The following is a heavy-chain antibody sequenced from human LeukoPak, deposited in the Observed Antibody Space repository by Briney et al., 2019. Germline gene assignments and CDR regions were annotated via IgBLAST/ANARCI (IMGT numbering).Heavy chain of an antibody. CDR1: GFTFSNAY. CDR3: ITPLPYSAQ. Sequence: GGSLRLSCAASGFTFSNAYMNWVRQAPGKGLEWVGRIKPKTDGETTEYAAPVKGRFSISRDDSKNMLYPQMNSLKTEDTAVYYCITPLPYSAQGGQGTLVTVSS. J-gene: IGHJ4*02. V-gene: IGHV3-15*07. CDR2: IKPKTDGETT. D-gene: IGHD2-21*01.